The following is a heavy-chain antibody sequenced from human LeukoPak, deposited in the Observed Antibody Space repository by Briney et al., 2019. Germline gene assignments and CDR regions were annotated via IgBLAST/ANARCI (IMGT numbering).Heavy chain of an antibody. D-gene: IGHD1-26*01. CDR1: GGSFSGYY. Sequence: SETLSLTCAVYGGSFSGYYWTWIRQPPGKGLEWIGEIHYSGRINYNPSLKSRVTISAETSNNHFSLKMNSVTAADTAVYYCSRGTEAYKGGNSWGQGALVTVSS. CDR3: SRGTEAYKGGNS. V-gene: IGHV4-34*01. J-gene: IGHJ4*02. CDR2: IHYSGRI.